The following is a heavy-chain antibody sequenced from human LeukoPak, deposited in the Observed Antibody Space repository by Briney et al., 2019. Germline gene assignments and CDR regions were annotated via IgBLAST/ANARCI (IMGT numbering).Heavy chain of an antibody. CDR1: GFTFSTYS. D-gene: IGHD6-13*01. J-gene: IGHJ4*02. Sequence: GGSLRLSCAASGFTFSTYSMNWVRQAPGKGPEWVSSISSSSTYIYYADSVKGRFTISRDIAKNSLYLQMNSLRAEDTAVYYCARELASYSSSYYFDYWGQGTLVTVSS. V-gene: IGHV3-21*01. CDR2: ISSSSTYI. CDR3: ARELASYSSSYYFDY.